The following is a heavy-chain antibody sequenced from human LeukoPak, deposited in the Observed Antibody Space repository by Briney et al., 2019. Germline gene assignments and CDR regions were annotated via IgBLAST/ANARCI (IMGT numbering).Heavy chain of an antibody. CDR3: AKDGRPAYYYDSSGYPDAFDI. V-gene: IGHV3-23*01. CDR1: GFTFSGYA. CDR2: ISGSGGST. D-gene: IGHD3-22*01. J-gene: IGHJ3*02. Sequence: GGSLRLSCAASGFTFSGYAMSWVRQAPGKGLEWVSAISGSGGSTYYADSVKGRFTISRDNSKNTLYLQMNSLRAEDTAVYYCAKDGRPAYYYDSSGYPDAFDIWGQGTMVTVSS.